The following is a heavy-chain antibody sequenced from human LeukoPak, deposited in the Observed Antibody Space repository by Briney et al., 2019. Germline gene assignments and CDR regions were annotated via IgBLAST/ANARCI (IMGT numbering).Heavy chain of an antibody. V-gene: IGHV1-2*02. D-gene: IGHD5-18*01. CDR1: GYTFTGHY. CDR3: ARDKDTAMVRFDY. Sequence: ASVKVSCKASGYTFTGHYMHWVRQAPGQGLEWMGWINPNSGGTNYAQKFQGRVTMTRDTSISTAYMELSRLRSDDTAVYYCARDKDTAMVRFDYWGQGTLVTVSS. CDR2: INPNSGGT. J-gene: IGHJ4*02.